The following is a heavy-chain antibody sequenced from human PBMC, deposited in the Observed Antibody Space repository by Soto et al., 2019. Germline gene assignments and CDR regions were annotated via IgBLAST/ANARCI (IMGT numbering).Heavy chain of an antibody. CDR2: IWYDGSNK. CDR1: GFTFSSYG. Sequence: GGSLRLSCAASGFTFSSYGMHWVRQAPGKGLEWVAVIWYDGSNKYYADSVKGRFTISRDNSKNTLYLQMNSLRAEDTAVYYCARDFGASSSWLARGGMDVWGQGTTVTVSS. CDR3: ARDFGASSSWLARGGMDV. D-gene: IGHD6-13*01. J-gene: IGHJ6*02. V-gene: IGHV3-33*01.